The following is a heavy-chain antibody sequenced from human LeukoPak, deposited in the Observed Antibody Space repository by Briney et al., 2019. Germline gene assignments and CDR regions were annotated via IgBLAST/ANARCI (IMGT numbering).Heavy chain of an antibody. CDR3: ARVCSGGSCYPGGFDY. D-gene: IGHD2-15*01. Sequence: ASVKVSCTASGYTFTSYGISWVRQAPGQGLEWMGWISAYNGNTNYAQKLQGRVTMTTDTSTSTAYMELRSLRSDDTAVYYCARVCSGGSCYPGGFDYWGQGTLVTVSS. CDR2: ISAYNGNT. CDR1: GYTFTSYG. V-gene: IGHV1-18*01. J-gene: IGHJ4*02.